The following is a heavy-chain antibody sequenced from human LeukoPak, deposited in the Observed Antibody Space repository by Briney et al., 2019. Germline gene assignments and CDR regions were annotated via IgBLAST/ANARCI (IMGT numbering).Heavy chain of an antibody. CDR1: GFTFSSYA. J-gene: IGHJ4*02. CDR2: ISSNGGST. Sequence: GGSLRLYGAASGFTFSSYAMHWVRQAPGKGLEYVSAISSNGGSTYYANSVKGRYTISRDNSTNTLYLQMGSLRAEDMAVYYCARDYYDSSGYYYYFDYWGQGTLVTVSS. V-gene: IGHV3-64*01. D-gene: IGHD3-22*01. CDR3: ARDYYDSSGYYYYFDY.